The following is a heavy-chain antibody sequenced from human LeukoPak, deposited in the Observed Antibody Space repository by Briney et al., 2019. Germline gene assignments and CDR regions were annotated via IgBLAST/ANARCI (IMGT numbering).Heavy chain of an antibody. V-gene: IGHV4-59*01. CDR2: IYYSGST. J-gene: IGHJ5*02. Sequence: SETLSLTCTVSGGSISSYYWSWIRQPPGKGLEWIGYIYYSGSTNYNPSLKSRVTISVDTSKNKFSLKLSSVTAADTAVYYCARAPPYCGGDCYFGGNWFDRWGQGTLVTVSS. CDR3: ARAPPYCGGDCYFGGNWFDR. D-gene: IGHD2-21*02. CDR1: GGSISSYY.